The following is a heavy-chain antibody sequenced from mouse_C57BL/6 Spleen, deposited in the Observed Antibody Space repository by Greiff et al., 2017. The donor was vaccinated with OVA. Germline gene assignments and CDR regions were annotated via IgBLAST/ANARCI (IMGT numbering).Heavy chain of an antibody. CDR1: GYTFTSYW. D-gene: IGHD1-1*01. Sequence: QVQLQQPGAELVKPGASVKMSCKASGYTFTSYWITWVKQRPGQGLEWLGDIYPGSGSTNYNEKFKSKATLTVDTSSSTAYMQLSSLTSEDSAVYYCAKEGGGATTVVARGYFDVWGTGTTVTVSS. V-gene: IGHV1-55*01. J-gene: IGHJ1*03. CDR3: AKEGGGATTVVARGYFDV. CDR2: IYPGSGST.